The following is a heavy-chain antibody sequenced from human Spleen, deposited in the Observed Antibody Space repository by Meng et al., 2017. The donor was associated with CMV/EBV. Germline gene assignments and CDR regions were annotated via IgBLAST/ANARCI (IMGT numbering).Heavy chain of an antibody. CDR1: GLTVSSNY. CDR2: IYSGGDT. D-gene: IGHD3-3*01. Sequence: GGSLRLSCAASGLTVSSNYMTWIRQAPGKGLECVSLIYSGGDTFYADSLKGRFTISRDNSKNTLYLQMGSLTAEDTAVYYCARSNFWSGYSEFDYWCQGTLVTVSS. J-gene: IGHJ4*02. CDR3: ARSNFWSGYSEFDY. V-gene: IGHV3-66*02.